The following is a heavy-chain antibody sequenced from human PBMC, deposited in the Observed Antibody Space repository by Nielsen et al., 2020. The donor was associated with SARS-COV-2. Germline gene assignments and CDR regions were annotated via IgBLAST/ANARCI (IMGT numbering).Heavy chain of an antibody. CDR3: ARDRGGWPHLGFDP. V-gene: IGHV4-61*08. CDR2: IYYSGST. CDR1: GGSISSDDYY. Sequence: SETLSLTCTVSGGSISSDDYYWSWIRQPPGKGLEWIGYIYYSGSTNYNPSLKSRVTISVDTSKNQFSLKLSSVTAADTAVYYCARDRGGWPHLGFDPWGQGTLVTVSS. J-gene: IGHJ5*02. D-gene: IGHD6-19*01.